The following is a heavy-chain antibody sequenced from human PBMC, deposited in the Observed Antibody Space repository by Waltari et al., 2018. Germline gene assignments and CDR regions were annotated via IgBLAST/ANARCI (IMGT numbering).Heavy chain of an antibody. CDR3: ARGGGSSGTDYYYYYMDV. D-gene: IGHD6-13*01. J-gene: IGHJ6*03. CDR1: GGSISSYY. V-gene: IGHV4-4*07. Sequence: QVQLPESGPGLVKPSETLSLTCTVPGGSISSYYWSWIRQPDGKGLEWIGRIYTSGSTNYNPSLKSRVTMSVDTSKNQFSLKLSSVTAADTAVYYCARGGGSSGTDYYYYYMDVWGKGTTVTVSS. CDR2: IYTSGST.